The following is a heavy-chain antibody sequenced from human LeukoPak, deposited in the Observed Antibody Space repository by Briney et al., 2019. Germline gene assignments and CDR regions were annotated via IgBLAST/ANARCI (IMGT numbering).Heavy chain of an antibody. CDR2: ISSSGSTI. V-gene: IGHV3-11*01. J-gene: IGHJ4*02. D-gene: IGHD3-22*01. Sequence: GSLRLSCAASGFTFSYYYMSWIRQATGKGLEWVSYISSSGSTIYYADSVKGRFTISRDNAKNSLYLQMNSLRAEDTAVYYCARGSRNYYDSSGYTDFDYWGQGTLVTVSS. CDR1: GFTFSYYY. CDR3: ARGSRNYYDSSGYTDFDY.